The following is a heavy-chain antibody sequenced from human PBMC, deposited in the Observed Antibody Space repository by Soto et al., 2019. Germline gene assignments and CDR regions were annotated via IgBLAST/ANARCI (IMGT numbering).Heavy chain of an antibody. CDR3: AKGGYEILTGYHIFDY. CDR2: ISGSGGST. Sequence: GGSLRLSCAASGLSFSSYAMSWVRQAPGKGLEWVSAISGSGGSTYYADSVKGRVTISRDNSKHTLYLQMNSLRAEDTAVYYCAKGGYEILTGYHIFDYWGQGTLVTVSS. J-gene: IGHJ4*02. CDR1: GLSFSSYA. V-gene: IGHV3-23*01. D-gene: IGHD3-9*01.